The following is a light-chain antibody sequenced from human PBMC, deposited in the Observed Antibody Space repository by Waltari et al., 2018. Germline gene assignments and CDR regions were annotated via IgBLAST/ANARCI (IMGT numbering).Light chain of an antibody. J-gene: IGLJ3*02. CDR1: SGSVSTTSY. CDR3: ALYMGSGIWV. V-gene: IGLV8-61*01. Sequence: QTVVTQEPSLSVSPGGKVTLTCAFSSGSVSTTSYATWYQQSPGQAPRTLVYKADSRSSGVPDRFSGSILGNKAALTITGAQADDESDYYCALYMGSGIWVFGGGTKLTVL. CDR2: KAD.